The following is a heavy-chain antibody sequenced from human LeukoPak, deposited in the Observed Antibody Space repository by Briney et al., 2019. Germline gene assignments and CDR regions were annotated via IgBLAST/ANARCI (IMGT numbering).Heavy chain of an antibody. D-gene: IGHD4/OR15-4a*01. CDR2: ISSSSSYI. J-gene: IGHJ4*02. CDR1: GFTFSSYS. CDR3: ARVLTTPRGYYFDY. Sequence: PGGSLRLSCAASGFTFSSYSMNWVRQAPGKGLEWVSSISSSSSYIYYADSVKGRFTISRDNAKNSLYLQMNSLRAEDTAVYYCARVLTTPRGYYFDYWGQGTLVTVSS. V-gene: IGHV3-21*01.